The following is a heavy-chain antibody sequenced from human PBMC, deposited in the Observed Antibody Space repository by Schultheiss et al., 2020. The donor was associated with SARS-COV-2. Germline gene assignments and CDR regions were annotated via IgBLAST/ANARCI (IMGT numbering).Heavy chain of an antibody. Sequence: SQTLSLTCTVSGGSISSSSYYWSWIRQPAGKGLEWIGYIYYSGNTNYNPSLKSRVTISVDTSKNQFSLKLSSVTAADTAVYYCARPRGGRSDSRLDYWGQGTLVTVSS. CDR1: GGSISSSSYY. D-gene: IGHD2-15*01. CDR3: ARPRGGRSDSRLDY. J-gene: IGHJ4*02. V-gene: IGHV4-61*10. CDR2: IYYSGNT.